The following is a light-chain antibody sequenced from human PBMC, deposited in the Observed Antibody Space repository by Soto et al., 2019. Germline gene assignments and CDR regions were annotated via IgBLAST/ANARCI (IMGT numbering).Light chain of an antibody. CDR2: DAS. Sequence: EIVLTQSPATLSLSPGERATLSCRASQSVSSYLAWYQQKPGQAPRLLIYDASNRATGIPDRFSGSGSGTDFTLTITRVEPEDFAVYYCQQYGDSLSITFGQGTRLEIK. V-gene: IGKV3-11*01. CDR3: QQYGDSLSIT. J-gene: IGKJ5*01. CDR1: QSVSSY.